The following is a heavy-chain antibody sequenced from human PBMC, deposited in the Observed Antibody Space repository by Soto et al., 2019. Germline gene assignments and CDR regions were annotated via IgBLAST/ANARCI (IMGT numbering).Heavy chain of an antibody. V-gene: IGHV3-30*18. J-gene: IGHJ5*02. CDR1: GFTFSSYG. D-gene: IGHD3-9*01. CDR3: AKDPQLRYFDWVFDP. CDR2: ISYDGSNK. Sequence: GGSLRLSCAASGFTFSSYGMHWVRQAPGKGLEWVAVISYDGSNKYYADSVKGRFTISRDNSKNTLYLQMNSLRAEDTAVYYCAKDPQLRYFDWVFDPWGQGTLVTVSS.